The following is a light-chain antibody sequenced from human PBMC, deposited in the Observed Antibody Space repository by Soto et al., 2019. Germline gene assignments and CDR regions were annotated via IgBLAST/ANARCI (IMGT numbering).Light chain of an antibody. J-gene: IGLJ2*01. V-gene: IGLV2-14*01. CDR2: EVS. Sequence: SALTQPASVSGSPGQSITISCTGTSGDVGGYNFVSWYQQHPGKAPKLIIYEVSNRPSGVSNRFSSSKSGNTASLTISGLQAEDEADYYCISYTSSSTLMLFGGGTKLTVL. CDR1: SGDVGGYNF. CDR3: ISYTSSSTLML.